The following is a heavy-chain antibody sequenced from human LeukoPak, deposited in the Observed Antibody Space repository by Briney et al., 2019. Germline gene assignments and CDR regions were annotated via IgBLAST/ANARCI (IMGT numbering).Heavy chain of an antibody. Sequence: ASVKVSCKASVYTFTSYGISWVRRAPGQALEWVGWISAYNGNTNYAQKLQGRVTMTTDTSTSTAYMELRSLRSDDTAVYYCAREGRDWGVHYAFDIWGQGTMVTVSS. D-gene: IGHD3/OR15-3a*01. CDR1: VYTFTSYG. CDR3: AREGRDWGVHYAFDI. CDR2: ISAYNGNT. V-gene: IGHV1-18*01. J-gene: IGHJ3*02.